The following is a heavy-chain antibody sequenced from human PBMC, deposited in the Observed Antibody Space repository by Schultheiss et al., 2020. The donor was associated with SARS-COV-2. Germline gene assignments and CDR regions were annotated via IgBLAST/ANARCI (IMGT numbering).Heavy chain of an antibody. CDR3: TTDRAWFGEFSY. CDR1: GFTFSSYA. CDR2: IGTAGDT. V-gene: IGHV3-23*01. D-gene: IGHD3-10*01. Sequence: GGSLRLSCAASGFTFSSYAMSWVRQAPGKGLEWVSAIGTAGDTYYPGSVKGRFTISRDNSKNTLYLQMNSLRAEDTAVYYCTTDRAWFGEFSYWGQGTLVTVSS. J-gene: IGHJ4*02.